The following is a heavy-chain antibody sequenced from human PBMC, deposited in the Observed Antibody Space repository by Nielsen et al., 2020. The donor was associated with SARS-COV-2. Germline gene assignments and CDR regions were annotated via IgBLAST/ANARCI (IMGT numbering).Heavy chain of an antibody. J-gene: IGHJ4*02. Sequence: ASVKVSCKASGYTFTSYYMHWVRQAPGQGLEWMGIINPSGGSTSYAQKFQGRVTMTRDTSTSTAYMELRSLRSDDTAVYYCATSYDFWTSGDYWGQGTLVTVSS. CDR2: INPSGGST. V-gene: IGHV1-46*01. CDR3: ATSYDFWTSGDY. CDR1: GYTFTSYY. D-gene: IGHD3-3*01.